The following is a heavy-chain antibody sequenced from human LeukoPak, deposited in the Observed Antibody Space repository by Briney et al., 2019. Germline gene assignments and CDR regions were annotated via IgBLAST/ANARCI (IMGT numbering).Heavy chain of an antibody. J-gene: IGHJ4*02. CDR1: GGSFSTNA. Sequence: ASVKVSCKASGGSFSTNAISWVRQAPGQGLEWMGALIPVFDTGTYSQKFQDRLTITADQSTSTVYMELSSLTSEDTAVYYCKRDLGYGNGGNYWGQGTLVTVSS. D-gene: IGHD5-18*01. CDR2: LIPVFDTG. V-gene: IGHV1-69*01. CDR3: KRDLGYGNGGNY.